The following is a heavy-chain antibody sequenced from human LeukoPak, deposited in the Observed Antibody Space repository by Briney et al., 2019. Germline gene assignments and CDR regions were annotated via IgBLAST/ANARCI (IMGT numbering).Heavy chain of an antibody. D-gene: IGHD3-10*01. J-gene: IGHJ3*02. Sequence: SETLSLTCTVSGGSISSHYWSWIRQPPGKGLEWIGYIYYSGSTNYNPSLKSRVTISVDTSKNQFSLKLSSVTAADTAVYYCARVAEAPYGPYAFDIWAKGQWSPSLQ. V-gene: IGHV4-59*11. CDR3: ARVAEAPYGPYAFDI. CDR2: IYYSGST. CDR1: GGSISSHY.